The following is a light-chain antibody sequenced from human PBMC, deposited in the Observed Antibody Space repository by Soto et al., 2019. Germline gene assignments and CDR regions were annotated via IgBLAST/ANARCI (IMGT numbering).Light chain of an antibody. CDR2: GAS. CDR1: QSVSKNY. J-gene: IGKJ1*01. V-gene: IGKV3-20*01. CDR3: QQYGSSGT. Sequence: ENVLTQSPGTLSLSPGERATLSCRASQSVSKNYLAWYQQKPGQAPRHLIYGASNRATGIPDRFSGSGSGTDLTLSISRLEPEDFAVYYCQQYGSSGTFGQGTKVDNK.